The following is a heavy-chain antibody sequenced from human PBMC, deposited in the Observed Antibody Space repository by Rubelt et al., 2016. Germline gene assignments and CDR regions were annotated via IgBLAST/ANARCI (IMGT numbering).Heavy chain of an antibody. CDR1: GFSISSGYL. D-gene: IGHD3-10*01. CDR2: IYHSGST. CDR3: ARAKYYGSGRYYKGYWFDP. J-gene: IGHJ5*02. Sequence: GLVKPSETLSLTCTVSGFSISSGYLWGWIRQPPGKGLEWIGSIYHSGSTYYNSSLKSRVTISVDTSKNQFSLKLRSVTAADTAVYYCARAKYYGSGRYYKGYWFDPWGQGTLVTVSS. V-gene: IGHV4-38-2*02.